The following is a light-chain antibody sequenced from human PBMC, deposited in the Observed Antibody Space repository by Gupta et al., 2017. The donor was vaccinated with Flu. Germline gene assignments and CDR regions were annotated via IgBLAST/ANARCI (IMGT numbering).Light chain of an antibody. Sequence: SITISWTCTGSEVGGDDLVTWYQQRPGKATELMIYDVSGRPTGIANRFSGSKSGTTASLTIYGLQDEDDADYLSASDTRSRNRVFGSGTKVTVL. J-gene: IGLJ1*01. V-gene: IGLV2-14*03. CDR3: ASDTRSRNRV. CDR2: DVS. CDR1: GSEVGGDDL.